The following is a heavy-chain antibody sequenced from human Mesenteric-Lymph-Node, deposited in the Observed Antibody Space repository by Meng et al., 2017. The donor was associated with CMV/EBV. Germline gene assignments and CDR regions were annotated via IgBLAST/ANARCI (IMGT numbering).Heavy chain of an antibody. J-gene: IGHJ6*02. D-gene: IGHD3-3*01. CDR3: ATEISRIGSFTVVTALGHYYYVMDV. Sequence: GESLKISCAASGFTFADYAMHWVRQAPGKGLEWVAVISYDGNDEDYADSVKGRFTISRDNSKKTLYLQMNSLRAEDTAVYYCATEISRIGSFTVVTALGHYYYVMDVWGQGTTVTVSS. CDR1: GFTFADYA. V-gene: IGHV3-30*14. CDR2: ISYDGNDE.